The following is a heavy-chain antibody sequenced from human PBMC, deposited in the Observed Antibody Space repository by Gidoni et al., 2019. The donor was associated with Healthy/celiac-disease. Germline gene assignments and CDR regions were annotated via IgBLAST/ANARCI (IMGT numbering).Heavy chain of an antibody. CDR1: GFPFSRYS. V-gene: IGHV3-21*01. CDR2: ISSSSSYI. D-gene: IGHD5-12*01. CDR3: ARDRSSRPLDGYNSYFDY. J-gene: IGHJ4*02. Sequence: EVQLVESGGGMVKPGGSLRLSCAASGFPFSRYSMNWVRQAPGKGLEWVSSISSSSSYIYYADSVKGRFTISRDNAKNSLYLQMNSLRAEDTAVYYCARDRSSRPLDGYNSYFDYWGQGTLVTVSS.